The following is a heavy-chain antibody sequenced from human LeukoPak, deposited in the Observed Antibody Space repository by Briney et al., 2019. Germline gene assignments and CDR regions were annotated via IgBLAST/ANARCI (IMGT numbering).Heavy chain of an antibody. CDR1: GFTFSSYA. D-gene: IGHD2-21*02. J-gene: IGHJ3*02. Sequence: PGGSLRLSCAASGFTFSSYAMSWVRQAPGKGLEWVSSISSSSSYIYYADSVKGRFTISRDNAKNSLYLQMNSLRAEDTAVYYCARDRPLAYCGGDCYYDAFDIWGQGTMVTVSS. V-gene: IGHV3-21*01. CDR3: ARDRPLAYCGGDCYYDAFDI. CDR2: ISSSSSYI.